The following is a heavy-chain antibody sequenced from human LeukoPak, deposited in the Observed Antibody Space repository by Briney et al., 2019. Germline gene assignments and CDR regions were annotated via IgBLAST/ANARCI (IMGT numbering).Heavy chain of an antibody. CDR2: IYYTGST. CDR3: ARGGSGWYTPWFDP. V-gene: IGHV4-39*07. CDR1: GGSISSSSYY. D-gene: IGHD6-19*01. J-gene: IGHJ5*02. Sequence: PSETLSLTCTVSGGSISSSSYYWGWIRQPPGKGLEWIGSIYYTGSTNYNPSLKSRVTISVDTPKNQFSLKLSSVTAADTAVYYCARGGSGWYTPWFDPWGQGTLVTVSS.